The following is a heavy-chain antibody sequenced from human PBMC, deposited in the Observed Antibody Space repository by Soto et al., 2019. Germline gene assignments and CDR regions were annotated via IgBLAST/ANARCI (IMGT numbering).Heavy chain of an antibody. V-gene: IGHV3-7*01. J-gene: IGHJ4*02. CDR3: TREWGGGGSCFDY. Sequence: VQLVESGGGLVQPGGSLRLSCAASGFTFSSYWMSWVRQGPGKGREWVANIKQDGSEKYYVDSVKGRFTISRDNAKNSLYLEMNSLRAEDTAVSYCTREWGGGGSCFDYWGQGTLVTVSS. CDR1: GFTFSSYW. D-gene: IGHD2-15*01. CDR2: IKQDGSEK.